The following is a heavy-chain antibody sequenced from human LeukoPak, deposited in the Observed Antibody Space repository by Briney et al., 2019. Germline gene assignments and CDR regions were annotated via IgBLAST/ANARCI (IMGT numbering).Heavy chain of an antibody. CDR1: GYTFSDYF. Sequence: ASVKISCKASGYTFSDYFLHWVRQAPGQGLEWMGWVKPDTGGINYAQKFQGRVTMTRETSISTASMELSRLKSGDTALYYCAKDIDSGSGWYYFDYWGQGTLVTVSS. CDR2: VKPDTGGI. J-gene: IGHJ4*02. CDR3: AKDIDSGSGWYYFDY. D-gene: IGHD6-19*01. V-gene: IGHV1-2*02.